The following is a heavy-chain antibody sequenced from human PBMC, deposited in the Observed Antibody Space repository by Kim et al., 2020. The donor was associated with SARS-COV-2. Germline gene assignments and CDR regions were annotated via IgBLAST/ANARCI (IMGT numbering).Heavy chain of an antibody. J-gene: IGHJ4*02. CDR3: AKGVVYFDY. D-gene: IGHD2-21*01. V-gene: IGHV3-23*01. CDR2: T. Sequence: TDAADSMKGRFTITRDNSKNTQYLQMNGLRAEDTAVDYCAKGVVYFDYWGQGTLVTVSS.